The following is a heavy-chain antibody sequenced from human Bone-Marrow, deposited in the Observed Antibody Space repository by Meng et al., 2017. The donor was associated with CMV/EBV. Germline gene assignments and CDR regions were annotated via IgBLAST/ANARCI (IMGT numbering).Heavy chain of an antibody. CDR2: ISSSSSSYT. CDR1: GFTFSIYS. D-gene: IGHD3-16*01. CDR3: VKDSQRLGTYSFDY. J-gene: IGHJ4*02. Sequence: GESLKISCAASGFTFSIYSMNWVRQAPGKGLAWVSSISSSSSSYTYYAGSVKGRFTVSRDNAKSSLNLQMNNLRTEDTALYYCVKDSQRLGTYSFDYWGQGKLVTVSS. V-gene: IGHV3-21*04.